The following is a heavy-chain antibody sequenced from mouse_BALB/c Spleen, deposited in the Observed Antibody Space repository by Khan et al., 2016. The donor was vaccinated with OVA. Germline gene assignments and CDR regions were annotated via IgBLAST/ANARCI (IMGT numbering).Heavy chain of an antibody. J-gene: IGHJ4*01. V-gene: IGHV9-3-1*01. CDR2: INTYTGAP. Sequence: QVQLKESGPELKKPGETVKISCKASGYTFTNYGMHWVQQAPGKGLKWMGWINTYTGAPTYADDFTGRFAFSLETSANTASLQINNLKNEATATCVCARPPYVSYVMDYWGQGTSVTVSS. D-gene: IGHD1-1*01. CDR3: ARPPYVSYVMDY. CDR1: GYTFTNYG.